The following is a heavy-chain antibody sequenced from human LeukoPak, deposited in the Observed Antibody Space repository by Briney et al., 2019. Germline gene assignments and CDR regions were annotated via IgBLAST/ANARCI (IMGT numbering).Heavy chain of an antibody. Sequence: ASVKVSCKASGYTFTSYGISWVRQAPGQGLEWMGWISAYNGNTNYAQKLQGRVTMTTDTSTSIAYMELRSLRSDDTAVYYCASSHPTPFGGSGWYDLDYWGQGTLVTVSS. D-gene: IGHD6-19*01. J-gene: IGHJ4*02. CDR3: ASSHPTPFGGSGWYDLDY. V-gene: IGHV1-18*01. CDR2: ISAYNGNT. CDR1: GYTFTSYG.